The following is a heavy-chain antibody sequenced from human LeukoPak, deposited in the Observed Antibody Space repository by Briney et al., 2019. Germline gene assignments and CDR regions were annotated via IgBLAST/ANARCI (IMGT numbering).Heavy chain of an antibody. V-gene: IGHV1-18*01. CDR1: GYTFTSYG. CDR2: INPYNGNT. J-gene: IGHJ4*02. CDR3: ARVAAADYFDY. D-gene: IGHD6-13*01. Sequence: ASVKVSCKASGYTFTSYGISWVRQAPGQGLEWMGWINPYNGNTNYAQKLQGRVTMTTDTSTSTAYMESRSLRSDDTAVYYCARVAAADYFDYWGQGTLVTVSS.